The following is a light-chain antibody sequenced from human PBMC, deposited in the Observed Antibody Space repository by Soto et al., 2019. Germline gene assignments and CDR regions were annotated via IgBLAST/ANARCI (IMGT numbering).Light chain of an antibody. CDR1: SSDIGGYDY. Sequence: QSALTQPASVSGSPGQSITLSCTGTSSDIGGYDYVSWYQRHPGKAPKLIIYDVNNRPSGVSNRFSGSKSGNTASLTISGLQAEDEADYYCTSYASGSSHVVFGGGTKLTVI. J-gene: IGLJ2*01. CDR2: DVN. CDR3: TSYASGSSHVV. V-gene: IGLV2-14*01.